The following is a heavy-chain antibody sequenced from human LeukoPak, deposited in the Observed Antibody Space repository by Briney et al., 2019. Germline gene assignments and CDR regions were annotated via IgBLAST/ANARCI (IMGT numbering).Heavy chain of an antibody. CDR2: TSGSGGST. V-gene: IGHV3-23*01. CDR3: AKDTMRLQGEFDI. D-gene: IGHD4-11*01. CDR1: GFTFNSYS. Sequence: GGSLRLSCAASGFTFNSYSMNWVRQAPGKGLEWVSATSGSGGSTYYADSVKGWFTISRDNSKNTLYLQMNSLRAEDTAVYYCAKDTMRLQGEFDIWGQGTMVTVSS. J-gene: IGHJ3*02.